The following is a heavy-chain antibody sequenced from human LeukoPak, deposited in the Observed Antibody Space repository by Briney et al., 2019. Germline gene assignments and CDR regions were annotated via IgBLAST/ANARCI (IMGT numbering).Heavy chain of an antibody. D-gene: IGHD4-17*01. J-gene: IGHJ4*02. CDR2: ISYDGSNK. CDR1: EFSVGSNY. CDR3: AKDMDHDYGDYGFDY. V-gene: IGHV3-30*18. Sequence: GGSLRLSCAASEFSVGSNYMTWVRQAPGKGLEWVALISYDGSNKYYADSVKGRFTISRDNSKSTLYLQINSLRAEDTAVYYCAKDMDHDYGDYGFDYWGQGTLVTVSS.